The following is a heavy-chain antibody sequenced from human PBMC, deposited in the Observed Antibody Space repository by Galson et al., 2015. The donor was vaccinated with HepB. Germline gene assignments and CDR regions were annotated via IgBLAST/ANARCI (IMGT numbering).Heavy chain of an antibody. CDR3: ASQPGGPGRPIDY. CDR1: GGTFSSYT. J-gene: IGHJ4*02. D-gene: IGHD4-23*01. V-gene: IGHV1-69*02. CDR2: IIPILGIA. Sequence: SVKVSCKASGGTFSSYTISWVRQAPGQGLEWMGRIIPILGIANYAQKFQGRVTITADKSTSTAYMELSSLRSEDTAVYYCASQPGGPGRPIDYWGQGTLVTVSS.